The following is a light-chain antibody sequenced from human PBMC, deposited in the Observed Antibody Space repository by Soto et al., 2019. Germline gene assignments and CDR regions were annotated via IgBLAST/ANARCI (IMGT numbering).Light chain of an antibody. V-gene: IGKV3-20*01. CDR1: QSVSSSY. Sequence: IVLTQSPGTLSLSPGEIATLSCRASQSVSSSYLAWYQQKPGQAPRLLIYGASSRATGIPDRFSGSGSGTDFTLTISRLEPEDFAVYYCQQYCNSPPNTCAQATKLEIK. CDR3: QQYCNSPPNT. CDR2: GAS. J-gene: IGKJ2*01.